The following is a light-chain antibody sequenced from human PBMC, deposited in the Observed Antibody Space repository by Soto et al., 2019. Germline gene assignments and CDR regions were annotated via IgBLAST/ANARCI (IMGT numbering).Light chain of an antibody. V-gene: IGLV2-11*01. Sequence: QSALTQPRSVSGSPGQSVTISCTGTSSDVGGYNYASWYQQHPGKAPKLMIYDVSKRPSGVPDRFSGSKSGNTASLTISGLQAEDEADYYCCSYAGSVYVFGTGTKLTVL. CDR1: SSDVGGYNY. J-gene: IGLJ1*01. CDR3: CSYAGSVYV. CDR2: DVS.